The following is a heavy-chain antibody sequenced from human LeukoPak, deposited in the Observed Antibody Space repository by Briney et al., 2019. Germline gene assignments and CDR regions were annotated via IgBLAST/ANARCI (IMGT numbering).Heavy chain of an antibody. CDR1: VGTFSSYA. Sequence: GASVKVSCKASVGTFSSYAISWVRQAPGQGLEWMGGIIPIFGTANYAQKFQGRVTITADESTSTAYMELSSLRSEDTAVYYCARDGSYYDSSGLYYYYYGMDVWGQGTTVTVSS. CDR2: IIPIFGTA. V-gene: IGHV1-69*13. J-gene: IGHJ6*02. CDR3: ARDGSYYDSSGLYYYYYGMDV. D-gene: IGHD3-22*01.